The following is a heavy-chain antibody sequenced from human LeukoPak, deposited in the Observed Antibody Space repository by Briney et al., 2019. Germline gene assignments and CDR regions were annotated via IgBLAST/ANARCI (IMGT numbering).Heavy chain of an antibody. CDR3: AKERSAAGLDY. CDR2: ISYDGKET. CDR1: GFTFSSYS. V-gene: IGHV3-30*04. Sequence: PGTSLRLSCGASGFTFSSYSMHWVRQAPGKGLEWVAVISYDGKETYYADSVKGRFTISRDNSKNTLYLQMNSLRAEDTAVYYCAKERSAAGLDYWGQGTLVTVSS. J-gene: IGHJ4*02. D-gene: IGHD6-13*01.